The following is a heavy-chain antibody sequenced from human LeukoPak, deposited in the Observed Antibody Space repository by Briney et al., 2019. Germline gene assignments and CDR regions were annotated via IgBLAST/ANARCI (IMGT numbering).Heavy chain of an antibody. J-gene: IGHJ4*02. CDR1: GFTFSSYS. Sequence: PGGPLRLSCAASGFTFSSYSMSWVRQAPGKGLEWVSVIYSGGSTYYADSAKGRFTISRGNSKNTLYLQMNSLRAEDTAVYYCAIQSGYVDYWGQGTLVTVSS. CDR2: IYSGGST. D-gene: IGHD3-3*01. V-gene: IGHV3-66*04. CDR3: AIQSGYVDY.